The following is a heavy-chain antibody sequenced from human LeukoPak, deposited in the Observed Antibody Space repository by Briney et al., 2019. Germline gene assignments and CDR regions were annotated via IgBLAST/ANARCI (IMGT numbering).Heavy chain of an antibody. CDR3: ARHVAPFGELLSKQDYFDY. D-gene: IGHD3-10*01. CDR2: IYYSGST. V-gene: IGHV4-39*01. CDR1: GGSISSSSYY. J-gene: IGHJ4*02. Sequence: SETLSLTCTVSGGSISSSSYYWGWIRQPPGKGLEWIGSIYYSGSTYYNPSLKSRVTISVDTSKNQFSLKLSSVIAADTAVYYCARHVAPFGELLSKQDYFDYWGQGTLVTVSS.